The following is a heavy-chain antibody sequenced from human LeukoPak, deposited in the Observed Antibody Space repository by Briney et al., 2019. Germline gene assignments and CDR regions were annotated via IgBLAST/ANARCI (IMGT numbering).Heavy chain of an antibody. CDR2: INNDGSTT. CDR3: AIGGTYGSGS. CDR1: GFTFANTW. Sequence: PGGSLRLSCAASGFTFANTWMHWVRQAPGKGLVWVSLINNDGSTTNYADSVKGRFTIPRDNAKNTVYLQMKSLRAEDTAVYYCAIGGTYGSGSWGQGTLVTVSS. V-gene: IGHV3-74*01. J-gene: IGHJ4*02. D-gene: IGHD3-10*01.